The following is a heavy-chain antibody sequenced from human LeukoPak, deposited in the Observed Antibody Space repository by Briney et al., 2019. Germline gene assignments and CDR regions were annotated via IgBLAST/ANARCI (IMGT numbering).Heavy chain of an antibody. D-gene: IGHD3-10*01. V-gene: IGHV4-4*07. CDR1: GGSINTYY. Sequence: SETLSLTCTVSGGSINTYYWNWIRQPAGKGLEWIGRIYSSGSTTYTPSLKSRVIMSVDTSKNLLYLSLRSVTAADTAVYFCARGPGELDHWGQGTLVTVSS. CDR2: IYSSGST. CDR3: ARGPGELDH. J-gene: IGHJ4*02.